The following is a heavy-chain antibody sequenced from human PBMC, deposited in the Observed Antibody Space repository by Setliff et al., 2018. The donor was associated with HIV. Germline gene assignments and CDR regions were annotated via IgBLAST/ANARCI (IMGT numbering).Heavy chain of an antibody. Sequence: ASVKVSCKASGYTLTSYDINWVRQATGQGLEWMGWINVNSGGTKYAQKFQGRVTMTRDTSISTAYMEVSSLRSDDTAVYYCAREGSPIYYFDYWSQGTLVTVSS. J-gene: IGHJ4*02. V-gene: IGHV1-2*02. CDR1: GYTLTSYD. D-gene: IGHD3-10*01. CDR3: AREGSPIYYFDY. CDR2: INVNSGGT.